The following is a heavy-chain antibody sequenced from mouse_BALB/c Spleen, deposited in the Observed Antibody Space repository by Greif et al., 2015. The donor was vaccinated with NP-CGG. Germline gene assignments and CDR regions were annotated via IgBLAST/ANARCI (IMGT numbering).Heavy chain of an antibody. V-gene: IGHV5-6*01. CDR1: GFTFSSYG. J-gene: IGHJ3*01. CDR3: ARHVGGDGYYETWFAY. CDR2: ISSGGSYT. Sequence: EVQLVESGGDLVKPGGSLKLSCAASGFTFSSYGMSWVRQTPDKRLEWVATISSGGSYTYYPDSVKGRFTISRDNAKNTLYLQMSSLKSEDTAMYYCARHVGGDGYYETWFAYWGQGTLVTVSA. D-gene: IGHD2-3*01.